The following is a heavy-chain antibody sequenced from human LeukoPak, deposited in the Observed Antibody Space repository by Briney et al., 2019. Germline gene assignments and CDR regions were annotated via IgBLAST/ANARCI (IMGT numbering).Heavy chain of an antibody. CDR2: ISAYNGNT. CDR1: GYTFTSYD. CDR3: ARDTHTPSTYYDFWSGYSPSFDY. Sequence: ASVKVSCKASGYTFTSYDINWVRQAPGQGLEWMGWISAYNGNTNYAQKLQGRVTMTTDTSTSTAYMELRSLRSDDTAVYYCARDTHTPSTYYDFWSGYSPSFDYWGQGTLVTVSS. J-gene: IGHJ4*02. D-gene: IGHD3-3*01. V-gene: IGHV1-18*01.